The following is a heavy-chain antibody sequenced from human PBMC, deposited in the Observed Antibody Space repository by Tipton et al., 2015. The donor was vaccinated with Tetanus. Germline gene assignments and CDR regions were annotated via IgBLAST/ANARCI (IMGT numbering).Heavy chain of an antibody. J-gene: IGHJ6*02. Sequence: VQLVQSGPEVKKPGASVKVSCKAPGYTFTSYGLNWVRKAAGRGFEWMGWLNPKSGSAAYAPRFQGRVTMTTNTSITTAFMEVASLTYEDTAVYYCASGSSIRHGLDVWGHGTTVTVSS. CDR3: ASGSSIRHGLDV. CDR2: LNPKSGSA. V-gene: IGHV1-8*02. CDR1: GYTFTSYG. D-gene: IGHD2-2*01.